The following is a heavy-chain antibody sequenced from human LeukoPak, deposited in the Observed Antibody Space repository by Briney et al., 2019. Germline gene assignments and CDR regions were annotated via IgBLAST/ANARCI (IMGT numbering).Heavy chain of an antibody. CDR1: GFTFSSYS. D-gene: IGHD3-10*01. CDR2: ISSSSSYI. Sequence: GGSLRLSCAASGFTFSSYSMNWVRQAPGKGLEWVSSISSSSSYIYYADPVKGRFTISRDNAKNSLYLQMNSLRAEDTAVYYCARAITMVRGGLILSVDYYGTDVWGQGTTVTVSS. J-gene: IGHJ6*02. V-gene: IGHV3-21*01. CDR3: ARAITMVRGGLILSVDYYGTDV.